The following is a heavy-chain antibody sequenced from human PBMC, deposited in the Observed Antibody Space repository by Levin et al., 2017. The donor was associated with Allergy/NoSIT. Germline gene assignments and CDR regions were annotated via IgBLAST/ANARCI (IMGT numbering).Heavy chain of an antibody. D-gene: IGHD6-6*01. CDR3: ARGLRAARPDSGY. J-gene: IGHJ4*02. CDR1: GGSFSGYY. Sequence: GSLRLSCAVYGGSFSGYYWSWIRQPPGKGLEWIGEINHSGSTNYNPSLKSRVTISVDTSKNQFSLKLSSVTAADTAVYYCARGLRAARPDSGYWGQGTLVTVSS. CDR2: INHSGST. V-gene: IGHV4-34*01.